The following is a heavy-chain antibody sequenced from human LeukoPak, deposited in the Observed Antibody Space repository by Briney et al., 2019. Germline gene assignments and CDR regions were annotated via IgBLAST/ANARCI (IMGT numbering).Heavy chain of an antibody. CDR3: ARTYYDSSGYYIDY. Sequence: GESLKISCKGSGYSFTSYWIGWVRQLPGKGLEWRGIIYPGDSDTRYSPSFQGQVTISAVKSISTAYLQWSSLKASDTAMYYCARTYYDSSGYYIDYWGQGTLVTVSS. J-gene: IGHJ4*02. D-gene: IGHD3-22*01. CDR1: GYSFTSYW. V-gene: IGHV5-51*01. CDR2: IYPGDSDT.